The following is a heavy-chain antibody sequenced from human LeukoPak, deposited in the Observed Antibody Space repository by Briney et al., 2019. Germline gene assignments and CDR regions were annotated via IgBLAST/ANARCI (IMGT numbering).Heavy chain of an antibody. V-gene: IGHV3-15*01. J-gene: IGHJ4*02. CDR2: IKSEVEGGTT. CDR1: GFTFSSYG. CDR3: VTGGSIFVN. D-gene: IGHD3-16*01. Sequence: GGSLRLSCAASGFTFSSYGMNWLRQAPGQGLEWVGHIKSEVEGGTTDYAAPAKGRFTISRDDSKNTLILQMSSLKNDDTAVYYCVTGGSIFVNWGQGTLVTVSS.